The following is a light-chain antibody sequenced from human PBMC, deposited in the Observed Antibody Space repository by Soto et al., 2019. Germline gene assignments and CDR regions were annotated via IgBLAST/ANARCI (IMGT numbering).Light chain of an antibody. CDR1: QSVSSN. V-gene: IGKV3-15*01. Sequence: EIVLTQSPGTLSLSPGARDTLSCRASQSVSSNLAWYQQKPGQAPRLLIYGASTRATGIPARFSGSGSGTGFTLTISSLQSEDFAVYYCQQYNNWPRTFGQGTKVDIK. J-gene: IGKJ1*01. CDR3: QQYNNWPRT. CDR2: GAS.